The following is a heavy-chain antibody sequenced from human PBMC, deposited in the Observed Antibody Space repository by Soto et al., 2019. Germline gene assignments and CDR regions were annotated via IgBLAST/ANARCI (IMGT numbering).Heavy chain of an antibody. D-gene: IGHD2-15*01. CDR3: ARHVSGYCSGGSCYSDWFDP. CDR2: IYYSGST. J-gene: IGHJ5*02. Sequence: GWIRQPPGKGLEWIGSIYYSGSTYYNPSLKSRVTISVDTSKNQFSLKLSSVTAADTAVYYCARHVSGYCSGGSCYSDWFDPWGQGTLVTVYS. V-gene: IGHV4-39*01.